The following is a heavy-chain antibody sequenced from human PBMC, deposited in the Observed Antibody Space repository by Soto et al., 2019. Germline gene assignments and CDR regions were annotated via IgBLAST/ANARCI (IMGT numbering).Heavy chain of an antibody. CDR2: TYYRSKWYN. D-gene: IGHD1-26*01. Sequence: SQTLSLTCAISGDGVSSSSVTWNWIRQSTSRGLEWLGRTYYRSKWYNDYAESVKSRITINPDTSKNQFSLHLNSVTPEDTAVYYCVRLIGNSWLDFWGQGTLVTVSS. CDR3: VRLIGNSWLDF. CDR1: GDGVSSSSVT. J-gene: IGHJ5*01. V-gene: IGHV6-1*01.